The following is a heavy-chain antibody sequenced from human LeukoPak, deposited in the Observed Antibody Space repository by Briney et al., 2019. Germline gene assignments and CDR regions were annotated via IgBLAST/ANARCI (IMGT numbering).Heavy chain of an antibody. V-gene: IGHV1-8*01. CDR1: GYTFTSYD. J-gene: IGHJ3*02. Sequence: ASVKVSCKASGYTFTSYDINWVRQATGQGLEWMGWMNPNSGNTGYAQKFQGRVTMTRNTSISTAYMELSSLRSEDTAVYYCARAPLAYCGGDCYSGAFDIWGQGTMVTVSS. CDR3: ARAPLAYCGGDCYSGAFDI. CDR2: MNPNSGNT. D-gene: IGHD2-21*02.